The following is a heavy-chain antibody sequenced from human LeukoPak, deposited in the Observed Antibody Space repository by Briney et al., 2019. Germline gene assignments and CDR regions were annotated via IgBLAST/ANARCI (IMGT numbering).Heavy chain of an antibody. J-gene: IGHJ4*02. V-gene: IGHV1-69*13. CDR3: ARGFQQLDPFDY. CDR2: IIPIFGTA. CDR1: GYTFSNYD. D-gene: IGHD6-13*01. Sequence: GASVKVSCTASGYTFSNYDISWVRQAPGQGLEWMGGIIPIFGTANYAQKFQGRVTITADESTSTAYMELSSLRSEDTAVYYCARGFQQLDPFDYWGQGTLVTVSS.